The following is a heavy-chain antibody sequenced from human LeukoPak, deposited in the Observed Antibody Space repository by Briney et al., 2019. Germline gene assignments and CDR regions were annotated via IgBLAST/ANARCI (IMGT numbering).Heavy chain of an antibody. D-gene: IGHD2-8*02. Sequence: PGGSLRLSCAASGFTFSSYWMHWVRQAPGEGPMWVSRINSDGSSATYADSVKGRFTISRDNAKNTLYLQMNSLRAEDTAVYYCARHYVLVTDWYFDLWGRGILVTVSS. J-gene: IGHJ2*01. CDR3: ARHYVLVTDWYFDL. CDR2: INSDGSSA. CDR1: GFTFSSYW. V-gene: IGHV3-74*01.